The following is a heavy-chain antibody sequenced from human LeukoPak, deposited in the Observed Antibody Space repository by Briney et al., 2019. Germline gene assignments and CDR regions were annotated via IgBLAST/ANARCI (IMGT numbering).Heavy chain of an antibody. J-gene: IGHJ4*02. CDR2: IYWDDDK. Sequence: ESGPTLLKPTPTLTLTCTFSGFSLRTRGVGVGWIRQPPGRALEWLSLIYWDDDKRYSPSLKSRLTITKDTSKNQVVLTMTNMDPVDTATYYCAHRTGTTFLFDYWGQGTLVTVSS. CDR3: AHRTGTTFLFDY. CDR1: GFSLRTRGVG. V-gene: IGHV2-5*02. D-gene: IGHD1-1*01.